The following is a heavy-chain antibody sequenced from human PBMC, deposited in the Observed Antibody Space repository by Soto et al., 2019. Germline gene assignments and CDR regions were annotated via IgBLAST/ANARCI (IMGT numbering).Heavy chain of an antibody. Sequence: QVQLVESGGGVVQPGGSLRLSCAASGFTFSSYSMHWVRQAPGKGLEWVAVISYDGRKKYYAESVKGRFTISRDNSKNSLYVQMNRLRAEDTAVYYGAKDVTGTTPYWGEGTLVTVA. D-gene: IGHD1-20*01. CDR2: ISYDGRKK. CDR1: GFTFSSYS. V-gene: IGHV3-30*18. J-gene: IGHJ4*02. CDR3: AKDVTGTTPY.